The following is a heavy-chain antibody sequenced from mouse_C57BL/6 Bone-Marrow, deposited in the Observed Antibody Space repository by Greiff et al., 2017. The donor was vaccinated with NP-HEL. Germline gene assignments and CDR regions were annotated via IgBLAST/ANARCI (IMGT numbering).Heavy chain of an antibody. Sequence: EVQLQQSGPVLVKPGASVKMSCKASGYTFTDYYMNWVKQSHGKSLEWIGVINPYNGGTSYNQKFKGKATLTVDKSSSTAYMELNSLTSEDSAVYYCARPYYSIFDYWGQGTTLTVSS. J-gene: IGHJ2*01. CDR1: GYTFTDYY. D-gene: IGHD2-12*01. CDR3: ARPYYSIFDY. V-gene: IGHV1-19*01. CDR2: INPYNGGT.